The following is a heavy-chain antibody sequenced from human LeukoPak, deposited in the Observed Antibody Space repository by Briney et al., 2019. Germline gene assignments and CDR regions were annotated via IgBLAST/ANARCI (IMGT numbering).Heavy chain of an antibody. D-gene: IGHD6-19*01. CDR1: GFTFSSYE. Sequence: GGSLRLSCAASGFTFSSYEMNWVRQAPGKGLEWVSYISSSGSTIYYADSVKGRFTISRDNSKNTLYLQMNSLRAEDTAVYYCANTLKEWLVLDAFDIWGQGTMVTVSS. V-gene: IGHV3-48*03. CDR2: ISSSGSTI. CDR3: ANTLKEWLVLDAFDI. J-gene: IGHJ3*02.